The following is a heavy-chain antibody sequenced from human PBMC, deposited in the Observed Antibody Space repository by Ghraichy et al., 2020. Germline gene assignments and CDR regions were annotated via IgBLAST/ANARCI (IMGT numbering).Heavy chain of an antibody. CDR3: ARSSSGSYGGAFDY. V-gene: IGHV6-1*01. Sequence: QTLSLTCAISGDSVSSNSAAWNWIRQSPSRGLEWLGRTYYRSRWYNDYAVSVKSRITINPDTSKSQVSLQLNSVTPEDTAVYYCARSSSGSYGGAFDYWGQGTLVTVSS. J-gene: IGHJ4*02. CDR2: TYYRSRWYN. D-gene: IGHD1-26*01. CDR1: GDSVSSNSAA.